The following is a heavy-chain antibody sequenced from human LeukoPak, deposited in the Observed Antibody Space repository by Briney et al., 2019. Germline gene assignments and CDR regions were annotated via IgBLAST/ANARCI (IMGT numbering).Heavy chain of an antibody. CDR2: IYYSGST. CDR1: GDSMSSSSYY. D-gene: IGHD4-17*01. Sequence: SETLSLTCTVSGDSMSSSSYYWGWIRQPPGKGLEWIGSIYYSGSTYYNPSLKSRVTISVDTSKNQFSLKLSSVTAADTAVYYCARLPTVTFFDYWGQGTLVTVSS. V-gene: IGHV4-39*01. CDR3: ARLPTVTFFDY. J-gene: IGHJ4*02.